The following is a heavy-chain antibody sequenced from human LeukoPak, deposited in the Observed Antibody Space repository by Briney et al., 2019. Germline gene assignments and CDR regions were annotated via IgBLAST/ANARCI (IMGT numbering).Heavy chain of an antibody. J-gene: IGHJ4*02. CDR1: GFTFSSYS. V-gene: IGHV3-7*01. CDR2: IKQDGSEK. CDR3: ARGPLGYCSTTSCSFSH. Sequence: GGSLRLSCAASGFTFSSYSMNWVRQAPGKGLEWVANIKQDGSEKYYVDSVKGRFTISRDNAKNSLSLQMNSLRAEDTAVYYCARGPLGYCSTTSCSFSHWGQGTLVTVSS. D-gene: IGHD2-2*01.